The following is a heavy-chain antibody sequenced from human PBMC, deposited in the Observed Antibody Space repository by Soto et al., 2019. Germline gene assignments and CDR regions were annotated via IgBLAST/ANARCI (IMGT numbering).Heavy chain of an antibody. CDR3: ATYYFGSGSYYRFDN. Sequence: SVKVSCKASGGTFSSYAISWVRQAPGQGLEWMGGIIPIFGTANYAQKFQGRVTITADKSTSTAYMELSSLTSDDTAVYFCATYYFGSGSYYRFDNWGQGTLVTVSS. D-gene: IGHD3-10*01. J-gene: IGHJ4*02. CDR1: GGTFSSYA. CDR2: IIPIFGTA. V-gene: IGHV1-69*06.